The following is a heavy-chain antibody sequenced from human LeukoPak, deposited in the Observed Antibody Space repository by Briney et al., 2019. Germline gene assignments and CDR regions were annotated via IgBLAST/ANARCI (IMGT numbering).Heavy chain of an antibody. CDR2: IYTSGST. D-gene: IGHD6-6*01. CDR3: ARYSSSPGSVAWFDP. Sequence: SQTLSLTCTVSGGSISSGSYYWSWIRQPAGKGLEWIGRIYTSGSTNYNPSLRSRVTISVDTSKNQFSLKLSSVTAADTAVYYCARYSSSPGSVAWFDPWGQGTLVTVSS. V-gene: IGHV4-61*02. J-gene: IGHJ5*02. CDR1: GGSISSGSYY.